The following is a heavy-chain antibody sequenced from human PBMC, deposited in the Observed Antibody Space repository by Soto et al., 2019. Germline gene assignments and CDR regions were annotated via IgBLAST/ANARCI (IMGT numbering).Heavy chain of an antibody. CDR3: ARSSPHYDFWSGYHWYFDL. CDR2: IKQDGSEK. D-gene: IGHD3-3*01. Sequence: EVQLVESGGGLVQPGGSLRLSCAASGFTFSSYWMSWVRQAPGKGLEWVANIKQDGSEKYYVDSVKGRFTISRDNAKNSLYLQMNGLRAEDTAVYYCARSSPHYDFWSGYHWYFDLWGRGTLVTVSS. CDR1: GFTFSSYW. J-gene: IGHJ2*01. V-gene: IGHV3-7*01.